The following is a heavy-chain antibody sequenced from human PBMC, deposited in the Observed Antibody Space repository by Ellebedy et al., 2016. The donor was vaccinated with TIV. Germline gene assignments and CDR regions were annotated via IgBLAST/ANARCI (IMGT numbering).Heavy chain of an antibody. Sequence: GESLKISCAASGFTFSSYYMQWVRQVPGKGLEWVSRIDADGSSTTYEDSVTGRFASSRDNAKNKLSLKMNGLRVEDTAFYYCARERSNIAATGRGVDYWGQGTLVIVSS. D-gene: IGHD6-13*01. CDR1: GFTFSSYY. J-gene: IGHJ4*02. V-gene: IGHV3-74*01. CDR2: IDADGSST. CDR3: ARERSNIAATGRGVDY.